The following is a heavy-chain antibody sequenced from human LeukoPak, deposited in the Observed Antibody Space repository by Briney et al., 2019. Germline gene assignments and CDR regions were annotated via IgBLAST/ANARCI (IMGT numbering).Heavy chain of an antibody. CDR2: ISSSSSYI. V-gene: IGHV3-21*01. CDR3: ARDSSDSGSYRDFDY. D-gene: IGHD1-26*01. CDR1: GFTFSSYS. Sequence: PGGSLRLSCAASGFTFSSYSMNWVRQAPGKGLEWVSSISSSSSYIYYADSVKGRFTISRDNAKNSLCLQMNSLRAEDTAVYYCARDSSDSGSYRDFDYWGQGTLVTVSS. J-gene: IGHJ4*02.